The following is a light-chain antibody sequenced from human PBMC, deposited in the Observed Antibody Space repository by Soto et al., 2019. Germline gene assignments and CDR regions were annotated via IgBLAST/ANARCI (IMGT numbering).Light chain of an antibody. CDR3: QQCGSSPWT. CDR1: QSVSSTY. CDR2: GAS. Sequence: EIVLTQSPGTLSLSPGERATLSCRASQSVSSTYLAWYQQKPGQAPRLLIYGASGRATGIPDRFSGGGSGTEFSLTISRVEPEDFAVYYCQQCGSSPWTFGQGTKVEIK. J-gene: IGKJ1*01. V-gene: IGKV3-20*01.